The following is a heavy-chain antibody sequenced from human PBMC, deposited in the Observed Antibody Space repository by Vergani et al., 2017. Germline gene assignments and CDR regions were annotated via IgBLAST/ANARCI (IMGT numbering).Heavy chain of an antibody. J-gene: IGHJ4*02. V-gene: IGHV4-39*01. Sequence: QLQLQESGPGLVKPSETLSLTCTVSGGSISSSSYYWGWIRQPPGKGLEWIGSIYYSWSTYYNPSLKSRVTISVDTSKNQFSLKLSSVTAADTAVYYCAVAAAGTHYFDYWGQGTLVTVSS. CDR1: GGSISSSSYY. D-gene: IGHD6-13*01. CDR2: IYYSWST. CDR3: AVAAAGTHYFDY.